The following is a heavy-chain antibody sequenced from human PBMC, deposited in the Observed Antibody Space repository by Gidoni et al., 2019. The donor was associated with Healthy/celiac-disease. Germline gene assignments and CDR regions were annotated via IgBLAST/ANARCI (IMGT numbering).Heavy chain of an antibody. CDR1: GYSFTSYW. CDR3: ASLQRRRIPDAFDI. Sequence: EVQLVPAGAAVTKPGESLKISCKGSGYSFTSYWIGWVRQMPGKGLEWMGNISPGDSDTRESPSFQGQVTISADKSISTAYLQWSSLKASDTAMYYCASLQRRRIPDAFDIWGQGTMVTVSS. CDR2: ISPGDSDT. V-gene: IGHV5-51*01. J-gene: IGHJ3*02. D-gene: IGHD2-15*01.